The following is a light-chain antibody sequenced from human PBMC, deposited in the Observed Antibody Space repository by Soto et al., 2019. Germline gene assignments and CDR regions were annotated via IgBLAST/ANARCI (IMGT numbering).Light chain of an antibody. V-gene: IGKV1-12*01. Sequence: DIQMTQSPSSVSASIGDRVTITCRASQGINNWLAWYQQTPGKAPKLLIYAASTLQSGVPSRFSGSGSGTDFTLTISSLQPEDFATYSCQQANSFPHTVGGGTKVEIK. CDR2: AAS. CDR3: QQANSFPHT. CDR1: QGINNW. J-gene: IGKJ4*01.